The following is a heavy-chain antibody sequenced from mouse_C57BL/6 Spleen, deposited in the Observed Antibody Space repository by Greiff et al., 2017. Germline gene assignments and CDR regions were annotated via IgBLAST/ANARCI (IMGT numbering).Heavy chain of an antibody. CDR3: TREFTIVTRGYFDV. CDR1: GYAFSSYW. CDR2: IYPGDGDT. J-gene: IGHJ1*03. D-gene: IGHD2-12*01. Sequence: VQLQQSGAELVKPGASVKISCKASGYAFSSYWMNWVKQRPGKGLEWIGQIYPGDGDTNYNGKFKGKATLTADKSSSTAYMQLSSLTSEDSAVYVGTREFTIVTRGYFDVWGTGTTLTVSS. V-gene: IGHV1-80*01.